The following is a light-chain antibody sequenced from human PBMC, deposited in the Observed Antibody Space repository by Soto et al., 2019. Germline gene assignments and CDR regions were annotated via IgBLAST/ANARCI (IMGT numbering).Light chain of an antibody. CDR2: AAS. Sequence: DIQMTQSPSSLSASVGDRVTISCRASQCIRNYVSWYQQKPGTAPKLLIRAASTLQSGVPSRFSGSGSGTDFPLTISSLQIEDFATYFCQQTDSTPQTFGQGTNVEI. CDR1: QCIRNY. V-gene: IGKV1-39*01. J-gene: IGKJ1*01. CDR3: QQTDSTPQT.